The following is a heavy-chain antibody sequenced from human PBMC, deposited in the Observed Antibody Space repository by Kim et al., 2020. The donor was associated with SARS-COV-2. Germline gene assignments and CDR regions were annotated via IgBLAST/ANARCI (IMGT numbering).Heavy chain of an antibody. Sequence: SETLSLTCTVSGGSISSYYWSWIRQPPGKGLEWIGYIYYSGSTNYNPSLKSRVTISVDTSKNQFSLKLSSVTAADTAVYYCARVAGEYCSSTSCYKVGDFWSGYDPFYYYYMDVWGKGTTVTVSS. CDR2: IYYSGST. J-gene: IGHJ6*03. D-gene: IGHD2-2*02. V-gene: IGHV4-59*01. CDR3: ARVAGEYCSSTSCYKVGDFWSGYDPFYYYYMDV. CDR1: GGSISSYY.